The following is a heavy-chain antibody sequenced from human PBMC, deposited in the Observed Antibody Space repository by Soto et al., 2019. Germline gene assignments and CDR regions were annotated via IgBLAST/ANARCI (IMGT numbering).Heavy chain of an antibody. V-gene: IGHV4-30-2*01. CDR2: ISHSGST. D-gene: IGHD3-16*01. J-gene: IGHJ5*02. Sequence: QLQLQESGSGLVKPSQTLSLTCAVSGGSISSGKSYSWSWIRQPPGKGLEWIGSISHSGSTSYNPSLKGRVTMSVDKSKNQFSLNLSSVTAADMAVYYCARAVAPYLGTWFDPWGQGTLVIVSS. CDR3: ARAVAPYLGTWFDP. CDR1: GGSISSGKSYS.